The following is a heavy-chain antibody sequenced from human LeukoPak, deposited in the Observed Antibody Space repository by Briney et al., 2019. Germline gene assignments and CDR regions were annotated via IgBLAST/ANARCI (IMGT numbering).Heavy chain of an antibody. J-gene: IGHJ4*02. Sequence: SETLSLTCTVSGGSISSYYWSWIRQPAGKGLEWIGRIYTSGSTNYNPSLKSRVTMSVDTSKNQFSLKLSSVTAADTAVYYCARDRPNYYDSSGYYSWFDYWGQGTLVTVSS. CDR3: ARDRPNYYDSSGYYSWFDY. CDR1: GGSISSYY. V-gene: IGHV4-4*07. CDR2: IYTSGST. D-gene: IGHD3-22*01.